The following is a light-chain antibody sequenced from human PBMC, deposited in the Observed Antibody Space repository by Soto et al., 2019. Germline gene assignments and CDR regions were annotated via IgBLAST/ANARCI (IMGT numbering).Light chain of an antibody. J-gene: IGKJ1*01. CDR1: QCGFSSY. V-gene: IGKV3-20*01. CDR3: QQYGNSPWT. CDR2: GAS. Sequence: EIVLTQSPGTLSLSPGERATLSCRASQCGFSSYLAWYQQTPGQAPRLLIYGASSRATGIPDRFSGSGSGTDFTLTISRLEPEDFAVYFCQQYGNSPWTFGQGTKVDIK.